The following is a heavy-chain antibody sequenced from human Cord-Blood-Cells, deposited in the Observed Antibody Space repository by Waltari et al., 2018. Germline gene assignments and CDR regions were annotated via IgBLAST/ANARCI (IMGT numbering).Heavy chain of an antibody. J-gene: IGHJ4*02. V-gene: IGHV3-53*01. D-gene: IGHD6-13*01. CDR3: ARVLYSSSWYTDY. Sequence: EVQLVESGGGLIQPVGSLRLSCAASGFTVSSNYMSWVRQAPGKGLEWVSVIYSGGSTYYADSVKGRFTISRDNSKNTLYLQMNSLRAEDTAVYYCARVLYSSSWYTDYWGQGTLVTVSS. CDR2: IYSGGST. CDR1: GFTVSSNY.